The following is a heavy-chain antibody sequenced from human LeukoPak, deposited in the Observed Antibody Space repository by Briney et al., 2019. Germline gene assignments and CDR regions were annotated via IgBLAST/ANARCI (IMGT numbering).Heavy chain of an antibody. D-gene: IGHD1-26*01. Sequence: PGGSLRLSCAASGFTLSLYAMHWVRQAPGKGLEWVAVISYDGSNKYYADSVKGRFTISRDNSKNTLYLQMNSLRAEDTAVYYCARDPLVVGATDYYYGMDVWGQGTTVTVSS. CDR3: ARDPLVVGATDYYYGMDV. V-gene: IGHV3-30*04. CDR2: ISYDGSNK. CDR1: GFTLSLYA. J-gene: IGHJ6*02.